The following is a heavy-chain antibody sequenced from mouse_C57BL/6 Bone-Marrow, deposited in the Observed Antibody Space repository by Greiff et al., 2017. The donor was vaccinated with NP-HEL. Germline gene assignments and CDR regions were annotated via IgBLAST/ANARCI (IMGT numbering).Heavy chain of an antibody. CDR3: ARAPYDYWYFDV. Sequence: VQLKESGGGLVQSGRSLRLSCATSGFTFSDFYMEWVRQAPGKGLEWIAASRNKANDYTTEYSASVKGRFIVSRDTSQSILYLQMNALRAEDTAIYYCARAPYDYWYFDVWGTGTTVTVSS. CDR1: GFTFSDFY. V-gene: IGHV7-1*01. J-gene: IGHJ1*03. D-gene: IGHD2-3*01. CDR2: SRNKANDYTT.